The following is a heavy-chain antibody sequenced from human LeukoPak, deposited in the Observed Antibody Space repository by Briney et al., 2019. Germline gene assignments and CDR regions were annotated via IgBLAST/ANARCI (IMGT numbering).Heavy chain of an antibody. CDR3: ARDPYTGSMFDY. Sequence: RGSPRLSCVTSGFTFTSVSMSWVRQAPGKGLEWVAFIGHVAGDIFYGDSVRGRFNISRDDAKGSIYLQMNSLRVDDTAVYFCARDPYTGSMFDYWGHGTLVTVSS. J-gene: IGHJ4*01. V-gene: IGHV3-21*01. CDR2: IGHVAGDI. D-gene: IGHD1-1*01. CDR1: GFTFTSVS.